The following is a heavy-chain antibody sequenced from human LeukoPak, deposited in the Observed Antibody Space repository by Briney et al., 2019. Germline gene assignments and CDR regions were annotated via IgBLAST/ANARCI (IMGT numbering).Heavy chain of an antibody. J-gene: IGHJ2*01. CDR3: AKDGYYDSSAYYYVRYFDL. CDR1: GFTFSSYS. CDR2: ISSSSSTI. D-gene: IGHD3-22*01. V-gene: IGHV3-48*01. Sequence: GGSLRLSCAASGFTFSSYSMNWVRQAPGKGLEWVSYISSSSSTIYYADSVEGRFTISRDNSKNTLYLQMNSLRAEDTAVYYCAKDGYYDSSAYYYVRYFDLWGRGTLVTVSS.